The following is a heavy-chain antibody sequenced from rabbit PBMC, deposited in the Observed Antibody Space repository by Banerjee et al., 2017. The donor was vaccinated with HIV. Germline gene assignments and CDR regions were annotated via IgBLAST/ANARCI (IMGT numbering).Heavy chain of an antibody. CDR1: GFSFSSSYW. D-gene: IGHD6-1*01. CDR2: IYTDSGGLT. J-gene: IGHJ4*01. Sequence: QEQLEESGGDLVKPEGSLTLTCTASGFSFSSSYWICWVRQAPGKGLECIACIYTDSGGLTYYASWAKGRFTISKTSSTSVTLQMTSLTAADTATYFCARGGAAGYGYPNLWGPGTLVTVS. CDR3: ARGGAAGYGYPNL. V-gene: IGHV1S45*01.